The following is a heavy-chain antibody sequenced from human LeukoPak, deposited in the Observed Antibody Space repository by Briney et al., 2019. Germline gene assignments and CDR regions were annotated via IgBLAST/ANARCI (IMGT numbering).Heavy chain of an antibody. Sequence: ASVKVSCKASGYTFTGYYMHWVRQAPGQGLEWMGWINPNSGGTNYAQKFQGRVTMTRDTSISTAYMELSRLRSDDTAVYYCARSDDFWSGYYTAHFDYWGQGTLVTVSS. CDR3: ARSDDFWSGYYTAHFDY. CDR1: GYTFTGYY. J-gene: IGHJ4*02. CDR2: INPNSGGT. V-gene: IGHV1-2*02. D-gene: IGHD3-3*01.